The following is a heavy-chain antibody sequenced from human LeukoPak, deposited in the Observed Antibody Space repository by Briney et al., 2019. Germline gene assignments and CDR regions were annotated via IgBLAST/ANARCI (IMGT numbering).Heavy chain of an antibody. CDR3: ARVRCSGGSCPYYYYYYYMDV. J-gene: IGHJ6*03. CDR1: GGSISSSSYY. D-gene: IGHD2-15*01. Sequence: ASETPSLTCTVSGGSISSSSYYWAWIRQPPGRGLELIGSNHYSGSTYYNPSLQSRVTISIDTSKNQFSLKQRFVTAEDTAVYYCARVRCSGGSCPYYYYYYYMDVWGKGTTVTVSS. V-gene: IGHV4-39*07. CDR2: NHYSGST.